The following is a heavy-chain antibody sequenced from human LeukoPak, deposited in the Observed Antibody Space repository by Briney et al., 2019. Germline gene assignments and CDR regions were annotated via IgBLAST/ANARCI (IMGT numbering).Heavy chain of an antibody. CDR2: IYYSGST. J-gene: IGHJ5*02. CDR3: ARAHDILTGYYTFDP. CDR1: GGSFSGYY. D-gene: IGHD3-9*01. Sequence: SETLSLTCTVSGGSFSGYYWSWIRQSAGKGLEWIGRIYYSGSTNYNPSLKSRVTMSVDTSKNQFSLKLSSVTAADTAVYYCARAHDILTGYYTFDPWGQGTLVTVSS. V-gene: IGHV4-4*07.